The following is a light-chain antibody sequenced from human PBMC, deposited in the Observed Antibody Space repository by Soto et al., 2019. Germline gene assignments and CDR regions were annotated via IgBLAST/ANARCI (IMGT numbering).Light chain of an antibody. V-gene: IGKV1-33*01. CDR1: QDIGKN. J-gene: IGKJ5*01. Sequence: DIQMTQSPSSLSVSVGDRVTITCQASQDIGKNLNWYQQKPGKAPKLLIYDASNLETGVPSRFSGSGSGTDSTFTISRLQPEDIATYYCQHYDNLPSVTFGQGTRLEIK. CDR3: QHYDNLPSVT. CDR2: DAS.